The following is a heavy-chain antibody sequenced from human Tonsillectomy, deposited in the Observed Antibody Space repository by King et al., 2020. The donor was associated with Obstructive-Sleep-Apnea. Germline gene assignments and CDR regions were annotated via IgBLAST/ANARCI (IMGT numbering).Heavy chain of an antibody. Sequence: VQLVESGGGVVQPGRSLRLSCAASGFTFSSYAIHWVRQTPGKGLEWVAVISYDGSNKYYADSVKGRFSISRDNSKNTLYLQMNSLRAEDTAVYYCARDKLGDSCNYFDYWGQGTLVTVSS. D-gene: IGHD2-21*02. V-gene: IGHV3-30*04. CDR3: ARDKLGDSCNYFDY. CDR2: ISYDGSNK. J-gene: IGHJ4*02. CDR1: GFTFSSYA.